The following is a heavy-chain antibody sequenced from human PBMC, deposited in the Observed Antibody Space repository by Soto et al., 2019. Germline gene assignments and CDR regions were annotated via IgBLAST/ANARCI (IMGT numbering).Heavy chain of an antibody. CDR2: ISGSGGST. CDR1: GFTFSSYA. J-gene: IGHJ4*02. D-gene: IGHD6-19*01. CDR3: ASQSSGGYFDY. Sequence: GGSLRLSCAASGFTFSSYAMSWVRQAPGKGLEWVSAISGSGGSTYYADSVKGRFTISRDNSKNTLYLQLNSLRAEDTAVDNCASQSSGGYFDYWGQGTLVTVSS. V-gene: IGHV3-23*01.